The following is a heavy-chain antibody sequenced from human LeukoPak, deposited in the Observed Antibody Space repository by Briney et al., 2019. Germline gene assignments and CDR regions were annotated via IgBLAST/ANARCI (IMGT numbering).Heavy chain of an antibody. V-gene: IGHV4-59*08. CDR1: GGSISSYY. Sequence: SETLSLTCTVSGGSISSYYWSWIRQPPGKGLEWIGYIYYSGSTNYNPSLKSRVTISVDTSKNQFSLKLSSVTAADTAVYYCARQTRPHSSSWYRFGNGLNWFDPWGQGTLVTVSS. CDR2: IYYSGST. CDR3: ARQTRPHSSSWYRFGNGLNWFDP. D-gene: IGHD6-13*01. J-gene: IGHJ5*02.